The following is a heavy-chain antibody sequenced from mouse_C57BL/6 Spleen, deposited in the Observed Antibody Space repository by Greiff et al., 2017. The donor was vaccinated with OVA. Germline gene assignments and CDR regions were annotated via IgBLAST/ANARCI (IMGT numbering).Heavy chain of an antibody. CDR1: GFPFSDYG. CDR3: ARAGKDY. CDR2: ISSGSSTI. J-gene: IGHJ2*01. Sequence: EVQGVESGGGLVKPGGSLKLSCAASGFPFSDYGMHWVRQAPEKGLEWVAYISSGSSTIYYADTVKGRFTISRDNAKNTLFLQMTSLRSEDTAMYYCARAGKDYWGQGTTLTVSS. D-gene: IGHD4-1*01. V-gene: IGHV5-17*01.